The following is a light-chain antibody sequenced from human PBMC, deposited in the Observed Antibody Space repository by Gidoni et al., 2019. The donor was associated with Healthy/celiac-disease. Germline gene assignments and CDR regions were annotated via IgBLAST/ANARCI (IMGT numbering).Light chain of an antibody. CDR2: AAS. J-gene: IGKJ1*01. CDR1: QRISSF. Sequence: DIQMTQSPSSLSASVGDRVTITCRASQRISSFLNWYQQKPGEAPNLLIYAASSLQSGVPSRVSGSGSGTDFTLTISSLQPEDFATYYCQQSYSTPWTFGQGTKVEIK. V-gene: IGKV1-39*01. CDR3: QQSYSTPWT.